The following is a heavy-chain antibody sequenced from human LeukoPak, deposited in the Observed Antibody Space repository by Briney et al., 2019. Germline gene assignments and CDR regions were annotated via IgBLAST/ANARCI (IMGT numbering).Heavy chain of an antibody. CDR3: ARGRPPGPLGSFYYGMDV. Sequence: GGSLRLSCAASGFTFSSYWMHWVRQAPGKGLVWVSRINSDGSSTSYADSVKGRFTISRDNAKNTLYLQMNSLRAEDTAVYYCARGRPPGPLGSFYYGMDVWGQGTTVTVSS. CDR1: GFTFSSYW. D-gene: IGHD3-10*01. V-gene: IGHV3-74*01. CDR2: INSDGSST. J-gene: IGHJ6*02.